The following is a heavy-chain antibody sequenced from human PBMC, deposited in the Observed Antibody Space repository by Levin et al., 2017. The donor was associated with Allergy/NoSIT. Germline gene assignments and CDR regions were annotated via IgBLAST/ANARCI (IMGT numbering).Heavy chain of an antibody. Sequence: SQTLSLTCTVSGGSISSSSYYWGWIRQPPGKGLEWIGSIYYSGSTYYNPSLKSRVTISVDTSKNQFSLKLSSVTAADTAVYYCARLNDDYWGQGTLVTGSS. D-gene: IGHD1-1*01. CDR3: ARLNDDY. CDR2: IYYSGST. V-gene: IGHV4-39*01. J-gene: IGHJ4*02. CDR1: GGSISSSSYY.